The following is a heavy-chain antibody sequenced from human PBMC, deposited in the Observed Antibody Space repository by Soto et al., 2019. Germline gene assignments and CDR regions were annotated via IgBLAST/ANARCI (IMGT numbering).Heavy chain of an antibody. CDR2: IYYTGST. D-gene: IGHD6-13*01. J-gene: IGHJ4*02. V-gene: IGHV4-31*03. Sequence: QVQLQESGPGLVKPSQTLSLTCTVSGDSFSAGGYFWSWIRQQPGMGLEWIGYIYYTGSTYHNPALKSRFTILADTSKNQFSLTVTSVTAADTAVYYCARHTPAAGTKYWGQGTLVTVSS. CDR3: ARHTPAAGTKY. CDR1: GDSFSAGGYF.